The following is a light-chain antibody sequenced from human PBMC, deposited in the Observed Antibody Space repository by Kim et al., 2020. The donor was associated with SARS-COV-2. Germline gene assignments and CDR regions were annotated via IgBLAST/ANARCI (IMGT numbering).Light chain of an antibody. Sequence: SVGYRVTITCGASQIIRTDLNWYQQKPGEAPKLLIYATLNLQSGVQSRFSGSGSGTDFTLTISSLQPEDFATYYCQQTYSPPRTFGQGTKVDIK. J-gene: IGKJ1*01. CDR1: QIIRTD. CDR2: ATL. CDR3: QQTYSPPRT. V-gene: IGKV1-39*01.